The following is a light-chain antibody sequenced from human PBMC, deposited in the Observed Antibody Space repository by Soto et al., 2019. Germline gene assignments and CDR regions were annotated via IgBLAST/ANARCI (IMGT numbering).Light chain of an antibody. CDR1: QSVSRSY. Sequence: EIVLTQSPGTLSLSPGERATLSCRASQSVSRSYLAWYPQKPGQAPRLLIYGASSRATGIPDRFSGSGSGTDFTLTISRLEPEDFAVYYCQQYGRSQTFGQGTKVEIK. CDR3: QQYGRSQT. J-gene: IGKJ1*01. CDR2: GAS. V-gene: IGKV3-20*01.